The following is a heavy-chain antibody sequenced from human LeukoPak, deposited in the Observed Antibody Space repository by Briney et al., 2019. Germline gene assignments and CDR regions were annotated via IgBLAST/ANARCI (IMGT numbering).Heavy chain of an antibody. CDR1: GFTFSSYS. D-gene: IGHD5-24*01. V-gene: IGHV3-48*01. Sequence: PGGSLRLSCAASGFTFSSYSMNWVRQAPGKGLEWVSYISSSMSTIYYADSVKGQFTISRDNAKNSLYLQMNSLRAEDTAVYYCARGGGKRWLQIDYWGQGTLVTVSS. CDR3: ARGGGKRWLQIDY. J-gene: IGHJ4*02. CDR2: ISSSMSTI.